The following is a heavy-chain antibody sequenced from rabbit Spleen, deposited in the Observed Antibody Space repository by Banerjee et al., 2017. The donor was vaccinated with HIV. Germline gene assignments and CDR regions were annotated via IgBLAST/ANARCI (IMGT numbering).Heavy chain of an antibody. V-gene: IGHV1S45*01. Sequence: QQQLEESGGGLVQPEGSLTLTCTASGFSFSSSYYMCWVRQAPGKGLELIGCIYVGSIGDTYYATWPKGRFSISKTSSTTVTLQMTSLTAADTATYFCARASVGFNGYNHAYYYGMDLWGQGTLVTVS. J-gene: IGHJ6*01. CDR1: GFSFSSSYY. D-gene: IGHD6-1*01. CDR3: ARASVGFNGYNHAYYYGMDL. CDR2: IYVGSIGDT.